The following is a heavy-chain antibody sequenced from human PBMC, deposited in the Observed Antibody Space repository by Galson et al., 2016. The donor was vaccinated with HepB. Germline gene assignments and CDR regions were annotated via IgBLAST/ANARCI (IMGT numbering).Heavy chain of an antibody. Sequence: SLRLSCAASGFTFSIYAMHWVRQAPGKGLDWVAVISYDGNSQYYADSVEGRFTISRDNSKDTLYLQLNSLRAEDTALYYCARVDYADYAMSADHWGQGTLVTVSS. D-gene: IGHD4-17*01. J-gene: IGHJ4*02. V-gene: IGHV3-30-3*01. CDR2: ISYDGNSQ. CDR1: GFTFSIYA. CDR3: ARVDYADYAMSADH.